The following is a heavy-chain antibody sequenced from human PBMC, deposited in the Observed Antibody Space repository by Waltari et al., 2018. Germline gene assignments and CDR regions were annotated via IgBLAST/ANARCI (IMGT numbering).Heavy chain of an antibody. CDR3: ARVGSGYDLNWFDP. CDR2: IYHSGST. CDR1: GGSISSGGYS. J-gene: IGHJ5*02. V-gene: IGHV4-30-2*01. D-gene: IGHD5-12*01. Sequence: QLQLQESGSGLVKPSQTLSLTCAVSGGSISSGGYSWSWIRQPPGKGLEWIGYIYHSGSTYDNPSRKSRVTISVDRSKTQFSLKLSSVTAADTAVYYCARVGSGYDLNWFDPWGQGTLVTVSS.